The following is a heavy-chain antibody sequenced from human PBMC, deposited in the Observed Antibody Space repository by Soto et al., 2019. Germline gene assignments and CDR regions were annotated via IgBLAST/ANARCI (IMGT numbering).Heavy chain of an antibody. J-gene: IGHJ4*02. Sequence: QVQLVESGGGVVQPGRSLRLSCAASGFTFSSYGMHWVRQAPGKGLEWVAVIWYDGSNKYYADSVKGRFTISRDNSKNPLYLQMNSLRAEDTAVYYCASQDGYNYYFDYWGQGTLVTVSS. CDR2: IWYDGSNK. CDR1: GFTFSSYG. V-gene: IGHV3-33*01. D-gene: IGHD5-12*01. CDR3: ASQDGYNYYFDY.